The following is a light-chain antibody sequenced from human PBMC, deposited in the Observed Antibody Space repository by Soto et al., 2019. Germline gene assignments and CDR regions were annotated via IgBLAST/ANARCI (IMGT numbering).Light chain of an antibody. CDR1: QSISSW. CDR3: QQYSR. Sequence: DIQMTQSPSTLSASVGDRVTITCRASQSISSWLAWYQQQPGKAPKLLIYKASSLESGVPSRFSGSGSGTEFTLTISSLQPDDFATYYCQQYSRFGQGTKVEIK. V-gene: IGKV1-5*03. J-gene: IGKJ1*01. CDR2: KAS.